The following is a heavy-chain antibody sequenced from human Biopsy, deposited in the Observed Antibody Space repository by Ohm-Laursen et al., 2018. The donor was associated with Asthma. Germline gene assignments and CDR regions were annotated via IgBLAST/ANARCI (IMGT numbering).Heavy chain of an antibody. CDR3: AKLNYYDSSGKYLDS. Sequence: ASVKVSCKASGGTFSSYAISWVRQAPGQGLEWMGGIIPIFGTANYAQKFQGRVTITADESTSTAYMELSSLRSEDTAVYYCAKLNYYDSSGKYLDSWGQGTLVTVSS. CDR1: GGTFSSYA. J-gene: IGHJ4*02. D-gene: IGHD3-22*01. CDR2: IIPIFGTA. V-gene: IGHV1-69*13.